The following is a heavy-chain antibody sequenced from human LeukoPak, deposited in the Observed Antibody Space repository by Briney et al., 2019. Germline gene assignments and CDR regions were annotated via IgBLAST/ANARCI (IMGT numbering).Heavy chain of an antibody. CDR1: GDSISNYY. Sequence: PSETLSLTCTVSGDSISNYYWSWIRQPAGKGLEWIGRIYTSGSTDYNPSLKSRVTMSVDTSKNQFSLKVNSVTAADTAVYYCARTPIEGLQGSGNWFDPWGQGTLVTVSS. J-gene: IGHJ5*02. CDR2: IYTSGST. CDR3: ARTPIEGLQGSGNWFDP. D-gene: IGHD3-10*01. V-gene: IGHV4-4*07.